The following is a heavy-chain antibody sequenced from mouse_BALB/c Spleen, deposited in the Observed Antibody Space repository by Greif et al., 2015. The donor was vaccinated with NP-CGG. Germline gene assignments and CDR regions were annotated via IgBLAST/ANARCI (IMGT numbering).Heavy chain of an antibody. J-gene: IGHJ3*01. CDR3: ARSEGWLLPFAY. D-gene: IGHD2-3*01. CDR2: INPSTGYT. V-gene: IGHV1-7*01. CDR1: GYTFTSYW. Sequence: VKLVESGAELAKPGASVKMSCKASGYTFTSYWMHWVKQRPGQGLEWIGYINPSTGYTEYNQKFKDKATLTADKSSSTAYMQLSSLTSEDSAVYYCARSEGWLLPFAYWGQGTLVTVSA.